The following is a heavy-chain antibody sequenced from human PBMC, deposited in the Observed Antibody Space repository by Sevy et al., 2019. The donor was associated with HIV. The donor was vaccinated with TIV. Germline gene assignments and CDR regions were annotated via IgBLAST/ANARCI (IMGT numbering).Heavy chain of an antibody. D-gene: IGHD2-2*01. CDR2: IKSKTDGGTT. Sequence: GGSLRLSCAASGFTFSNAWMSWVRQAPGKGLEWVGRIKSKTDGGTTDYAAPVKGRFTISRDDSKNTLYLQMNSLKTEDTAVYYCTTDVIFGYCSSTSCLTRDGNFDYWGQGTLVTVSS. CDR1: GFTFSNAW. CDR3: TTDVIFGYCSSTSCLTRDGNFDY. J-gene: IGHJ4*02. V-gene: IGHV3-15*01.